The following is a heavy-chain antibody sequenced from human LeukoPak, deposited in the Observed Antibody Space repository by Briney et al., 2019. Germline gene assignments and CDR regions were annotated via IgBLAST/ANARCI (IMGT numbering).Heavy chain of an antibody. D-gene: IGHD5-18*01. CDR3: AREGYSYGYDY. Sequence: SETLSLTCAVYGGSFSGYYWSWIRQPPGKGLEWIGEINHSGSTNYNPSLKSRVTISVDTSKNQFSLKLSSVTAADTAVYYCAREGYSYGYDYWGQGTLVTVSS. V-gene: IGHV4-34*01. J-gene: IGHJ4*02. CDR1: GGSFSGYY. CDR2: INHSGST.